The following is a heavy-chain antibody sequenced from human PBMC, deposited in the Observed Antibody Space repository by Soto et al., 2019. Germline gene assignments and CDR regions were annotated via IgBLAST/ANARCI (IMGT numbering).Heavy chain of an antibody. CDR1: GRSFSGYY. CDR2: INHSGST. Sequence: SETLSLTCAVYGRSFSGYYWSWIRQPPGKGLEWIGEINHSGSTNYNPSLKSRVTISVDTSKNQFSLKLSSVTAADTAVYYCARFPGRRYYFDYWGQGTLVTVSS. CDR3: ARFPGRRYYFDY. J-gene: IGHJ4*02. V-gene: IGHV4-34*01.